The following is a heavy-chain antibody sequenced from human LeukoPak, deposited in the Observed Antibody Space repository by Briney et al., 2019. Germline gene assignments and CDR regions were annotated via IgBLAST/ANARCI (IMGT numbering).Heavy chain of an antibody. CDR3: ARDKGYYDSSGYLKAFDI. J-gene: IGHJ3*02. Sequence: PSETLSLTCTVSGGSVSSGSYYWRWIRQPPGKGLGWIGYIYYSGSTNYNPSLKSRVTISVDTSKNQFSLKLSSVTAADMAMYYCARDKGYYDSSGYLKAFDIWGQGTMVTVSS. CDR2: IYYSGST. D-gene: IGHD3-22*01. V-gene: IGHV4-61*01. CDR1: GGSVSSGSYY.